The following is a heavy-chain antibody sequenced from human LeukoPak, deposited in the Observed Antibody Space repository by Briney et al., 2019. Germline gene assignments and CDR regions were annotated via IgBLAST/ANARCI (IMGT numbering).Heavy chain of an antibody. CDR3: ARVVATRPTGRIDH. D-gene: IGHD1-26*01. CDR1: GGSFSGYY. J-gene: IGHJ4*02. V-gene: IGHV4-34*01. CDR2: INHSGST. Sequence: SETLSLTCAVYGGSFSGYYWSWIRQPPGKGLEWIGEINHSGSTNYNPSLKSRVTISVDTSKNQFSLKLSSVTAADTAVYYCARVVATRPTGRIDHWGQGTLVTVSS.